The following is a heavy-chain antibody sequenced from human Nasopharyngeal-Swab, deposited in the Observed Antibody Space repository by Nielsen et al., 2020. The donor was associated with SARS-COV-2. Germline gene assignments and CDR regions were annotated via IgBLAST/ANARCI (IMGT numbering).Heavy chain of an antibody. CDR3: AKEAGGRTNSGLDY. V-gene: IGHV3-30*18. CDR1: GFTFSSSW. J-gene: IGHJ4*02. Sequence: GESLKISCAASGFTFSSSWMNWVRQAPGKGLEWVAVVANDGSFKHYADSVKGRFTISRDDSKNTLSLQMNSLRPEDTAVFYCAKEAGGRTNSGLDYWGQGTLVTVSP. D-gene: IGHD1-7*01. CDR2: VANDGSFK.